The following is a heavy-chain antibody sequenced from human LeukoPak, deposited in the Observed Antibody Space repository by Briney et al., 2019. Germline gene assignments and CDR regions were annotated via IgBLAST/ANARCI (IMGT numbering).Heavy chain of an antibody. CDR2: ISYDGSNK. CDR1: GFTFSSYA. V-gene: IGHV3-30-3*01. Sequence: GGSLRLSCAASGFTFSSYAMHWVRQAPGKGLEWVAVISYDGSNKYYADSVKGRFTISRDNSKNTLYLQMNSLRAEDTAVYYCARDGLPSYFDYWGQGTLVTVSS. CDR3: ARDGLPSYFDY. J-gene: IGHJ4*02.